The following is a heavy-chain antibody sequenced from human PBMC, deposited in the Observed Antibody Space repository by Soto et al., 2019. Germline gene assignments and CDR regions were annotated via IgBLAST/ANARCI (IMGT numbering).Heavy chain of an antibody. V-gene: IGHV3-53*01. CDR1: GFSVTSNY. D-gene: IGHD3-9*01. CDR3: ARVTTFYDILTSSYALNYFDY. Sequence: ESLRLSCAASGFSVTSNYMTWVRQAPGKGLECVSVIYAGGNTYYPDSVKGRFTISSDNSKNTLFLQMNNLRAEDTAVYYCARVTTFYDILTSSYALNYFDYWGQGTRVTVSS. J-gene: IGHJ4*02. CDR2: IYAGGNT.